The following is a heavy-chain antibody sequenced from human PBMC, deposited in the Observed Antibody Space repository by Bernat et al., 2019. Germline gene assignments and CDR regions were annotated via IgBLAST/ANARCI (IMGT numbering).Heavy chain of an antibody. Sequence: QVQLVESGGGVVQPGRSLRLSCAASGFTFSSYAMHWVRQAPGKGLEWVAVISYDGSNKYYADSVKGRFTISRDNSKNTLHLQMNSLRAEDTAVYYCAGPPPGLHIVIGAFDIWGQGTMVTVSS. J-gene: IGHJ3*02. D-gene: IGHD3-10*01. CDR1: GFTFSSYA. CDR3: AGPPPGLHIVIGAFDI. CDR2: ISYDGSNK. V-gene: IGHV3-30-3*01.